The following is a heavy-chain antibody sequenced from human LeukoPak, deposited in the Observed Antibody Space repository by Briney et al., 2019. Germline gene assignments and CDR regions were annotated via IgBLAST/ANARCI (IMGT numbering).Heavy chain of an antibody. CDR2: IIPIFGTA. J-gene: IGHJ1*01. D-gene: IGHD6-19*01. V-gene: IGHV1-69*13. CDR3: ARGHYSGGWTAEYFQH. Sequence: AASVKVSCKASGGTFSSYAISWVRQTPGQGLEWMGGIIPIFGTANYAQKFQGRVTITADESTSTAYMELSSLRSEDTAVYYCARGHYSGGWTAEYFQHWGQGTLVTVSS. CDR1: GGTFSSYA.